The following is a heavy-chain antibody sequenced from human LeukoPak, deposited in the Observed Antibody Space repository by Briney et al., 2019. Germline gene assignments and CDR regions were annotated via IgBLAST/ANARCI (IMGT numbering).Heavy chain of an antibody. J-gene: IGHJ4*02. CDR3: ATDVAVAGYMGATTRYFDY. D-gene: IGHD1-26*01. V-gene: IGHV1-24*01. CDR1: GYTFTSYD. Sequence: ASVKVSCKASGYTFTSYDINWVRQATGQGLEWMGGFDPEDGETIYAQKFQGRVTMTEDTSTDTAYMELSSLRSEDTAVYYCATDVAVAGYMGATTRYFDYWGQGTLVTVSS. CDR2: FDPEDGET.